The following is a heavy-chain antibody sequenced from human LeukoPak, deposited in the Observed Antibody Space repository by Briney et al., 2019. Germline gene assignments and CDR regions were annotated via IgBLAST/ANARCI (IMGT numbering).Heavy chain of an antibody. CDR1: GFTFSTYG. CDR3: AKDAAAAGSAYYFEY. CDR2: VSGSGSTT. V-gene: IGHV3-23*01. Sequence: GGTLRLSCAASGFTFSTYGMNWVRQAPGKGLEWVSAVSGSGSTTYYARSVKGRFTVSRDNSKNTLYLQMNSLRADDTAIYYCAKDAAAAGSAYYFEYWGQGTLVTVSS. D-gene: IGHD6-13*01. J-gene: IGHJ4*02.